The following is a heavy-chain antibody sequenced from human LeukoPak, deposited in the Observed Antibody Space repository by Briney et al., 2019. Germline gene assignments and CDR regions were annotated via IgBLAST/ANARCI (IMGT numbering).Heavy chain of an antibody. CDR1: GYTFTGYY. D-gene: IGHD6-13*01. J-gene: IGHJ4*02. V-gene: IGHV1-2*02. CDR2: INPNSGGT. CDR3: ARFIAAAGTSYYFDY. Sequence: GASVKVSCKASGYTFTGYYMHWVRQAPGQGLDWMGWINPNSGGTNYAQKFQASVTMTRDTSISTAYMELRRLRSEETAVYYCARFIAAAGTSYYFDYWGQGTLVTVSS.